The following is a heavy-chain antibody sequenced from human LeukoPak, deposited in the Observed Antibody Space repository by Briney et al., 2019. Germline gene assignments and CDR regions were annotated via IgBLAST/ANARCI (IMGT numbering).Heavy chain of an antibody. CDR3: AKAGYDTSGYPPYFDY. CDR1: GFTFSRYD. CDR2: ISGGGDST. V-gene: IGHV3-23*01. D-gene: IGHD3-22*01. J-gene: IGHJ4*02. Sequence: PGGSLRLSCVASGFTFSRYDMSWVRQAPGKGLEWVSAISGGGDSTDYADSVKGRFTISRDSSKNTLYLQMNSLRAEDTAVYYCAKAGYDTSGYPPYFDYWGQGTLVTVSS.